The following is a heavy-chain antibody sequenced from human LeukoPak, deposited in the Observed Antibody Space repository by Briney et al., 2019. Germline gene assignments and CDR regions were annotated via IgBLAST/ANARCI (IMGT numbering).Heavy chain of an antibody. CDR1: GYTFTSYD. J-gene: IGHJ4*02. D-gene: IGHD3-10*01. CDR2: MNPNSGNT. V-gene: IGHV1-8*01. CDR3: ARGRLWFGELAVLDY. Sequence: ASVKVSCKASGYTFTSYDINWVRQATGQGLGWMGWMNPNSGNTGYAQKFQGRVTMTRNTSISTAYMGLSSLRSEDTAVYYCARGRLWFGELAVLDYWGQGTLVTVSS.